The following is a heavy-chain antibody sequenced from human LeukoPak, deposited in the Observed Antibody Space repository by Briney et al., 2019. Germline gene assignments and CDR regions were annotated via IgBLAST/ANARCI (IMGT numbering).Heavy chain of an antibody. D-gene: IGHD2-15*01. J-gene: IGHJ4*02. Sequence: GGSLRPSCAASGFTFSSYAMSWVRQAPGKGLEWVSAISGSGGSTYYADSVKGRFTISRDNSKNTLYLQMNSLRAEDTAVYYCAKSGPGGSCCEIDYWGQGTLVTVSS. V-gene: IGHV3-23*01. CDR2: ISGSGGST. CDR3: AKSGPGGSCCEIDY. CDR1: GFTFSSYA.